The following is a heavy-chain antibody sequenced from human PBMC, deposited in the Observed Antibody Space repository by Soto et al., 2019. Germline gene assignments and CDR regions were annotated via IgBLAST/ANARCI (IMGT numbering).Heavy chain of an antibody. J-gene: IGHJ3*02. CDR2: ISAYNGNT. CDR1: GYTFTSYG. Sequence: ASVKVSCKSSGYTFTSYGISWVRQAPGQGLEWMGWISAYNGNTNYAQKLQGRVTMTTDTSTSTAYMELRSLRSDDTAVYYCARPWYYEEGGAFDIWGQGTMVTVSS. D-gene: IGHD3-3*01. V-gene: IGHV1-18*01. CDR3: ARPWYYEEGGAFDI.